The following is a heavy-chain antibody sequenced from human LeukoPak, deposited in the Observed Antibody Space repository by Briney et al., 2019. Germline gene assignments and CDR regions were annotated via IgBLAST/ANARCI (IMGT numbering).Heavy chain of an antibody. V-gene: IGHV3-20*04. Sequence: PGGSLGLSCAASGFTFDDYGMSWVRQAPGKGREWVSGINWNGGSTGYADSVKGRFTISRDNAKNSLYLQMNSLRAEDTALYYCARDGSMIVALGDYWGQGTLVTVSS. CDR1: GFTFDDYG. D-gene: IGHD3-22*01. CDR3: ARDGSMIVALGDY. J-gene: IGHJ4*02. CDR2: INWNGGST.